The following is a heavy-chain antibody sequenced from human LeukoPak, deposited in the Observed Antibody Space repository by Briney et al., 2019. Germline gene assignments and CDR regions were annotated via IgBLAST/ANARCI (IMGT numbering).Heavy chain of an antibody. D-gene: IGHD1-26*01. CDR2: FDPEDGET. CDR3: ARDPGREWELLTWFDP. V-gene: IGHV1-24*01. CDR1: GYTLTELS. Sequence: ASVKVSCKVSGYTLTELSMHWVRQAPGKGLEWMGGFDPEDGETIYAQKFQGRVTMTEDTSTDTAYMELSSLRSEDTAVYYCARDPGREWELLTWFDPWGQGTLVTVSS. J-gene: IGHJ5*02.